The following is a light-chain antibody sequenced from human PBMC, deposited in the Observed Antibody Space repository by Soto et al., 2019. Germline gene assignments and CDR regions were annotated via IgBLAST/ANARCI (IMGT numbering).Light chain of an antibody. CDR3: QQYNNWRGT. CDR1: QSVSSS. CDR2: DAS. Sequence: ETVMTHSPATLSVSPWERATLSCRASQSVSSSLAWYQQIPGQAPRLLIYDASTRATGIPARFSGSGSGTEFTLTISSLQSEDFAVYYCQQYNNWRGTFGQGTRLEIK. V-gene: IGKV3-15*01. J-gene: IGKJ5*01.